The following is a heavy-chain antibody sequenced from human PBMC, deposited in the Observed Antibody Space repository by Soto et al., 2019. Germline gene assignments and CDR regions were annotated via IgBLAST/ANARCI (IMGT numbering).Heavy chain of an antibody. CDR2: IFDSGKA. J-gene: IGHJ4*02. CDR1: GGSINSYC. D-gene: IGHD4-4*01. V-gene: IGHV4-59*08. CDR3: ARHRRTTVAKFYFDN. Sequence: QVQLQESGPGLVKPSETLSLTCTVSGGSINSYCWSWIRQPPGKGLEWIAYIFDSGKANYNPSLKNRVTISVDTSKNQFSLKLTSGTAADTAVYYCARHRRTTVAKFYFDNWGQGALVTVSS.